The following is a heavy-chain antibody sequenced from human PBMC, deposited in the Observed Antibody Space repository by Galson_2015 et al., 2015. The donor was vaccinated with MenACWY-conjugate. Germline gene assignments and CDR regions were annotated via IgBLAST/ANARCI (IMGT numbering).Heavy chain of an antibody. CDR1: GFTFSRYW. CDR2: INRDGTST. V-gene: IGHV3-74*01. Sequence: SLRLSCAVSGFTFSRYWMHWVRQVPGKGLMWVSRINRDGTSTTYADSVKGRFNISRDNAKKTLDLQMNSLRAEDTAMYYCVRDHGDVVAAVPGDYFAYWGRGTLVTVSS. J-gene: IGHJ4*02. CDR3: VRDHGDVVAAVPGDYFAY. D-gene: IGHD2-15*01.